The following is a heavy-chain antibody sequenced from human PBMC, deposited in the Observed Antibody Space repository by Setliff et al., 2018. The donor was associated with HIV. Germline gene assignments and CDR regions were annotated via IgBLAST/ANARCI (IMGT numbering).Heavy chain of an antibody. CDR1: GYSFTNYW. V-gene: IGHV5-10-1*01. CDR3: ARQPRGYSYGDGVYLDY. J-gene: IGHJ4*02. D-gene: IGHD5-18*01. CDR2: IDSSDFYI. Sequence: LKISCQGSGYSFTNYWINWVRQMPGKGLEWMGRIDSSDFYIKYSPSFQGHVTISADRSITTAYLQWSSLRASDTATYYCARQPRGYSYGDGVYLDYWGQGTPVTVSS.